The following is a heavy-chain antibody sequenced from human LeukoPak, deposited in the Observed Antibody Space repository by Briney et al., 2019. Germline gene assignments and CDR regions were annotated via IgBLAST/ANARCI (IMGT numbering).Heavy chain of an antibody. D-gene: IGHD4/OR15-4a*01. CDR2: SRKRRNCYST. Sequence: GGSLSLSCAVSVFILSDHYIDWVRRAPGKGLEGVGRSRKRRNCYSTQYAASVKGRFTFSRDDSENTVYLQMNSLKTEDTAVYFCARIMRVDYGTYYFDYWGPGTLVTVSS. V-gene: IGHV3-72*01. CDR3: ARIMRVDYGTYYFDY. CDR1: VFILSDHY. J-gene: IGHJ4*02.